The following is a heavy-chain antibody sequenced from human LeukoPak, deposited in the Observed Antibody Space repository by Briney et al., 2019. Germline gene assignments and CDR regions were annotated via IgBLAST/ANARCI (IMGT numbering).Heavy chain of an antibody. CDR2: IYTSGST. D-gene: IGHD3-16*01. CDR1: GGSISSYY. J-gene: IGHJ4*02. CDR3: ARDVGADVWGMFYFDY. V-gene: IGHV4-4*07. Sequence: LETLSLTCTVSGGSISSYYWSWIRQPAGKGLEWIGRIYTSGSTNYNPSLKSRVTISVDKSKNQFSLKLSSVTAADTAVYYCARDVGADVWGMFYFDYWGQGTLVTVSS.